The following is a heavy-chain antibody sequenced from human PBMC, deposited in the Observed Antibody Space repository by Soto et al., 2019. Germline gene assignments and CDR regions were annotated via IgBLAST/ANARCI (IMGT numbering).Heavy chain of an antibody. CDR2: ISAYNGNT. CDR1: GYTFTSYG. J-gene: IGHJ4*02. CDR3: ARDSPPPRE. Sequence: QVQLVQSGAEVKKPGASVKVSCKASGYTFTSYGISWVRQAPGQGLEWMGWISAYNGNTNDAQKHQGRVTMTTDTXTTXAYMELRSLRXDDTAVYYCARDSPPPREWGQGTLVTVSP. V-gene: IGHV1-18*01.